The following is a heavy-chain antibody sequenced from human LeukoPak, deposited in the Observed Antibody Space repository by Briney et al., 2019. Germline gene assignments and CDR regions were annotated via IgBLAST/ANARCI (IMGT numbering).Heavy chain of an antibody. V-gene: IGHV3-23*01. CDR2: FSGSGGST. CDR3: AKPGRAAAGFPNYYMDV. Sequence: GGSLRLSCAASGFTFSSYAMSWVRQARGRGLEWVSAFSGSGGSTYYADSVKGRVTISRDNSKNTLYLQMNSLRAEDTAVYYCAKPGRAAAGFPNYYMDVWGKGTTVTVSS. CDR1: GFTFSSYA. J-gene: IGHJ6*03. D-gene: IGHD6-13*01.